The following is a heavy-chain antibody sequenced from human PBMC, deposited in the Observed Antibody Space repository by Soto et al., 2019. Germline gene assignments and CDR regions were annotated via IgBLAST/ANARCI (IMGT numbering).Heavy chain of an antibody. CDR3: ARDLPLAYCSSPSCLFDY. Sequence: EVQLVESGGGLVQPGGSLRLSCAASGFTFSSYWMRWVRQAPGKGLEWVANIKQDGREKYYVDSVKRRFTIPRDNAKNSLYLEMNCLRAEDTAVYYCARDLPLAYCSSPSCLFDYWGQGTLVTVSS. V-gene: IGHV3-7*01. J-gene: IGHJ4*02. CDR1: GFTFSSYW. CDR2: IKQDGREK. D-gene: IGHD2-2*01.